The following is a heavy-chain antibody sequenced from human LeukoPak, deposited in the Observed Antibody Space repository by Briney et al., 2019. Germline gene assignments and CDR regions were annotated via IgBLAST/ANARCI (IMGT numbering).Heavy chain of an antibody. Sequence: SETLSLTCTVSGGSISGYYWSWIRQPPGKGLEWIGYIYYSGSTNYNPSLKSRVTISVDTSKNQFSLKLSSVTAADTAVYYCARCHYFGSGAYDYWGQGTLVTVSS. J-gene: IGHJ4*02. V-gene: IGHV4-59*08. CDR3: ARCHYFGSGAYDY. CDR2: IYYSGST. CDR1: GGSISGYY. D-gene: IGHD3-10*01.